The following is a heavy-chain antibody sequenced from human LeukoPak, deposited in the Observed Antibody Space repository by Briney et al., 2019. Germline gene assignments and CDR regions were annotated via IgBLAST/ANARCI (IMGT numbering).Heavy chain of an antibody. D-gene: IGHD2-2*01. CDR1: AFTFSSYS. V-gene: IGHV3-21*01. CDR3: ARDTALTYCSSTSCYGVIAYYYGMDV. Sequence: PGGSLRLSCAASAFTFSSYSMNWVRQAQGKGLEWVSSISSSRSYIYYADSVKGRFTISRDNAKNSLYLQMNSLRAEDTAVYYCARDTALTYCSSTSCYGVIAYYYGMDVWGQGTTVTVSS. CDR2: ISSSRSYI. J-gene: IGHJ6*01.